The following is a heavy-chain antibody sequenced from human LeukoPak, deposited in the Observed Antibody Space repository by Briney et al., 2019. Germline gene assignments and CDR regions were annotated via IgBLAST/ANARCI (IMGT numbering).Heavy chain of an antibody. CDR1: GFTIRNYL. CDR3: ARGYSRAAFDI. V-gene: IGHV3-48*01. Sequence: EGSLRLSCAASGFTIRNYLMNWVRQAPGKGLEWVSFISSTGGTIYYADSVKGRFTVSRDNGKNSLLLQMNSLRAEDTALYYCARGYSRAAFDIWGQGTVVAVSS. D-gene: IGHD2-15*01. J-gene: IGHJ3*02. CDR2: ISSTGGTI.